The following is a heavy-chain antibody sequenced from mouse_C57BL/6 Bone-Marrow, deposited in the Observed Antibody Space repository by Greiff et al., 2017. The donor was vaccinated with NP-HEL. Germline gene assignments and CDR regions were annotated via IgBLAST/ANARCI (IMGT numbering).Heavy chain of an antibody. CDR3: ARRRAHYDYGFAY. V-gene: IGHV1-47*01. CDR1: GYTFTTYP. J-gene: IGHJ3*01. Sequence: VQLQESGAELVKPGASVKMSCKASGYTFTTYPIEWMKQNHGKSLEWIGNFHPYNDDTKYNEKFKGKATLTVEKSSSTVYLELSRLTSDDSAVYYCARRRAHYDYGFAYCGQGTLVTVSA. CDR2: FHPYNDDT. D-gene: IGHD2-4*01.